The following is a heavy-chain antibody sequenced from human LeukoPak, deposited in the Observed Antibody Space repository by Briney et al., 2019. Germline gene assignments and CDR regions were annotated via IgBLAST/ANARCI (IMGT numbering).Heavy chain of an antibody. CDR2: IYYSGST. CDR1: GGSISSGDYY. CDR3: ARVLCSGGSCYFDY. V-gene: IGHV4-30-4*08. J-gene: IGHJ4*02. D-gene: IGHD2-15*01. Sequence: SQTLSLTCTVSGGSISSGDYYWSWIRQPPGKGLEWIGYIYYSGSTYYNPSLKSRVTISVDTSKNQFSLKLSSVTAADTAVYYCARVLCSGGSCYFDYWGQGTLVSVSS.